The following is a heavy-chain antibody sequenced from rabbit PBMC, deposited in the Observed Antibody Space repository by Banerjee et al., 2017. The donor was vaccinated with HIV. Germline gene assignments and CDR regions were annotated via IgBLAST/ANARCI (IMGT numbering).Heavy chain of an antibody. J-gene: IGHJ6*01. CDR2: IYTGSGST. V-gene: IGHV1S45*01. Sequence: QEQLVESGGGLVQPEGSLTLTCTASGFSFSSSYYMCWVRQAPGKGLEWIGCIYTGSGSTYYASWAKGRFTISKTSSTTVTLQVTSLTAADTATYFCARSGYNFADVGSDLWGPGTLVTV. CDR3: ARSGYNFADVGSDL. CDR1: GFSFSSSYY. D-gene: IGHD3-1*01.